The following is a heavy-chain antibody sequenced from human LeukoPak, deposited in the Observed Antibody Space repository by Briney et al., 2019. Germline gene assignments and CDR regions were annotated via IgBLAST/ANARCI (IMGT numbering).Heavy chain of an antibody. J-gene: IGHJ4*02. D-gene: IGHD1-26*01. CDR1: GFTFSSYA. CDR2: ISGSGGST. CDR3: ARAQGALDY. V-gene: IGHV3-23*01. Sequence: PGGSLRLSCAASGFTFSSYAMSWVRQAPGKGLEWVSAISGSGGSTYYADSVKGRFIISSDSSQNLVHLQMNSLTVEDTAVYYCARAQGALDYWGQGTLVTVSS.